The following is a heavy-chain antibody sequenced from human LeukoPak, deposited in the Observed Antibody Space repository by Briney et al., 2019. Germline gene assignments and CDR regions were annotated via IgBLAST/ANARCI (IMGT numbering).Heavy chain of an antibody. D-gene: IGHD5-12*01. Sequence: PSETLSLTCTVSGGSISSHYWSWIRQPPGKGLEWIGYIYYSGTTNYNPSLKNRVTISLDTSKNQFSLNLGSVTAADTAVYFCARMGGYSGYATHWGQGTLVTVSS. CDR2: IYYSGTT. CDR1: GGSISSHY. CDR3: ARMGGYSGYATH. J-gene: IGHJ4*02. V-gene: IGHV4-59*08.